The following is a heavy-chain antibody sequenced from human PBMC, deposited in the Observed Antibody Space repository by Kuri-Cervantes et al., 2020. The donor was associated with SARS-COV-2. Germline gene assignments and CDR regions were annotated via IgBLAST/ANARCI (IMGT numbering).Heavy chain of an antibody. J-gene: IGHJ4*02. CDR2: IYPDDSDT. CDR3: ARHSSGWYGIDY. V-gene: IGHV5-51*01. D-gene: IGHD6-19*01. Sequence: GESLKISCKGSGYNFTNSWIGWVRQKPGKGLEWMGIIYPDDSDTRYSPSFQGQVTISADKPISTAYLQWSSLKASDTAMYYCARHSSGWYGIDYWGQGTLVTVSS. CDR1: GYNFTNSW.